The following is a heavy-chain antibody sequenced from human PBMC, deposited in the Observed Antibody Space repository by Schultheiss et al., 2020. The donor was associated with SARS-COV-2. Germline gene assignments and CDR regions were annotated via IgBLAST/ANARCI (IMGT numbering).Heavy chain of an antibody. D-gene: IGHD6-13*01. CDR2: IYYSGST. Sequence: SETLSLTCAVYGGSFSGYYWSWIRQPPGKGLEWIGYIYYSGSTYYNPSLKSRVTISVDTSKNQFSLKLSSVTAADTAVYYCARDSSSSSVYFDYWGQGTLVTVSS. CDR3: ARDSSSSSVYFDY. CDR1: GGSFSGYY. V-gene: IGHV4-34*01. J-gene: IGHJ4*02.